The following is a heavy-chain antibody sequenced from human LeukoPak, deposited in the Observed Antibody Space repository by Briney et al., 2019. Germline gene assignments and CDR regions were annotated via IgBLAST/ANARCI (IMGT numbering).Heavy chain of an antibody. J-gene: IGHJ4*02. CDR2: ISGNGAST. D-gene: IGHD2-21*01. V-gene: IGHV3-23*01. CDR3: TNDLLGYSRPFDY. Sequence: GGSLRLSCAASGFTFNTFAMNWVRQAPGKGLEWVSSISGNGASTYYADSLKGRFTISRDNSRSSVYLQMNSLGAEDTVIYYCTNDLLGYSRPFDYWGQGTLVTVSS. CDR1: GFTFNTFA.